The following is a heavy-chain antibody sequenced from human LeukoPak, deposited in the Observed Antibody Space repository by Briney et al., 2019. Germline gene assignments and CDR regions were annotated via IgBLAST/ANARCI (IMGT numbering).Heavy chain of an antibody. CDR2: IRYDGSNK. J-gene: IGHJ4*02. Sequence: GGSLRLSCAASGFTFSSYGMHWVRQAPGKGLEWVAFIRYDGSNKYYADSVKGRFTISRDNSKNTLYLQMNSLRAEDTAVYYCAREQVYYDSSGYTSWGQGTLVTVSS. CDR3: AREQVYYDSSGYTS. D-gene: IGHD3-22*01. CDR1: GFTFSSYG. V-gene: IGHV3-30*02.